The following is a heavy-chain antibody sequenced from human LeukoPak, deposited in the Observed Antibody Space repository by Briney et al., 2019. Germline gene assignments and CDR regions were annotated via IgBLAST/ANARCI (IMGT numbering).Heavy chain of an antibody. D-gene: IGHD1-26*01. CDR1: EFTFSNYA. V-gene: IGHV3-23*01. CDR2: ISGSGGLT. CDR3: AKDLRVGGPLGY. Sequence: GGSLRLSCAASEFTFSNYAMTWVRQAPGKGLEWVSGISGSGGLTYYADSVKGRFTISRDNSKNTLYLQMNSLRAEDTAVYYCAKDLRVGGPLGYWGQGTLVTVSS. J-gene: IGHJ4*02.